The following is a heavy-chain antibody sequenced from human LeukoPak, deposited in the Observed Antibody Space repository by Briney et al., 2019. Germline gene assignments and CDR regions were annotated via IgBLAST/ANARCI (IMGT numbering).Heavy chain of an antibody. D-gene: IGHD2-2*01. CDR3: ARERPLVVVPAATTLHALDLDV. CDR2: INHSGST. V-gene: IGHV4-34*01. J-gene: IGHJ6*02. Sequence: SETLSLTCAVYGGSFSDYYWSWIRQPPGKGLEWIGEINHSGSTNYNPSLKSRVTISVDTSKNQFSLKLTSVTAADTAVYYCARERPLVVVPAATTLHALDLDVWGQGTTVTVSS. CDR1: GGSFSDYY.